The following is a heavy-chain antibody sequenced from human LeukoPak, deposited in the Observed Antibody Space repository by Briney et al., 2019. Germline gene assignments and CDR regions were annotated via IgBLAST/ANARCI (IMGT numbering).Heavy chain of an antibody. CDR3: ARAFYEYGARAFDI. J-gene: IGHJ3*02. Sequence: GGSLRLSCAASGFTFSSYSMNWGRQAPGKGREWVSSISSSSSYIYYADSVKGRFTISRDNAKNSLYLQMNSLRAEDTAVYYCARAFYEYGARAFDIWGQGTMVTVSS. D-gene: IGHD5/OR15-5a*01. V-gene: IGHV3-21*01. CDR2: ISSSSSYI. CDR1: GFTFSSYS.